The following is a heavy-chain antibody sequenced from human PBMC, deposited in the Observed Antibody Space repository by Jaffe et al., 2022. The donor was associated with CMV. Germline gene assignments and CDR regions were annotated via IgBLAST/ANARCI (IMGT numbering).Heavy chain of an antibody. J-gene: IGHJ2*01. CDR3: ARIRTRGRRFFDL. Sequence: QVQLQQWDAGLLKPSETLSLTCGVNGSSLSGYSWSWIRQSPGKGLEWIGEINDSGTSRYNPSLQSRVTISVDTSKTQFSLRMNSVTAADTAVYYCARIRTRGRRFFDLWGRGTLLTVSS. CDR2: INDSGTS. D-gene: IGHD1-26*01. V-gene: IGHV4-34*01. CDR1: GSSLSGYS.